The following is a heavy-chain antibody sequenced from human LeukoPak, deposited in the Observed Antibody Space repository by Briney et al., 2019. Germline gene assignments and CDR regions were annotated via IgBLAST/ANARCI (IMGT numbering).Heavy chain of an antibody. Sequence: GGSLRLSCAASGLTFSSYSMNWVRQAPGKGLEWVSYISSSSSTIYYADSVKGRFTISRDNAKNSLYLQMNSLRAEDTAVYYCTSYGDYDLDYWGQGTLVTVSS. CDR1: GLTFSSYS. J-gene: IGHJ4*02. D-gene: IGHD4-17*01. V-gene: IGHV3-48*04. CDR3: TSYGDYDLDY. CDR2: ISSSSSTI.